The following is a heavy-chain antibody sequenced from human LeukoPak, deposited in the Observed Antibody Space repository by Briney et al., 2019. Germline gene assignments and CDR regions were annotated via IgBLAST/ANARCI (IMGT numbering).Heavy chain of an antibody. CDR3: AKDRLGYCSSTSCQIFDY. D-gene: IGHD2-2*01. CDR2: ISGSGGST. CDR1: GFTFSSYA. Sequence: GGSLRLSCAASGFTFSSYAMSWVRQAPGKGLEWVSAISGSGGSTYYADSVKGRFTISRDNSKNTLYLQMNSLRAEDTAVYYCAKDRLGYCSSTSCQIFDYWGQGILVTVSS. V-gene: IGHV3-23*01. J-gene: IGHJ4*02.